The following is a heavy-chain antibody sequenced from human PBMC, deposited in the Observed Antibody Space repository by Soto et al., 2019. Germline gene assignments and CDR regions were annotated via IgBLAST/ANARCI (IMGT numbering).Heavy chain of an antibody. CDR3: ASYRVGHAFDI. D-gene: IGHD2-21*01. V-gene: IGHV4-30-4*01. CDR2: IYYSGST. Sequence: SETLSLTCTVSGGSISSGDYYWSWIRQPPGKGLEWIGYIYYSGSTYYNPSLKSRVTISVDTSKNQFSLKLSSVTAADTAVYYCASYRVGHAFDIWGQGTMVTVSS. J-gene: IGHJ3*02. CDR1: GGSISSGDYY.